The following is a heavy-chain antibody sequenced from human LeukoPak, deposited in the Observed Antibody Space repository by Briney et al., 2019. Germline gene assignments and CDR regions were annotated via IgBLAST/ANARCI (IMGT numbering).Heavy chain of an antibody. J-gene: IGHJ4*01. D-gene: IGHD2-2*01. CDR1: GYTFTSYG. CDR2: ISAHNGKT. Sequence: GASVKVSCKASGYTFTSYGIIWVRQAPGQGLQWMGWISAHNGKTNYAQNLQGRVTMTTDTSTNTVYLELRSLTSDDTAVYYCARAGTTQLLDYWGHGTLVTVSS. CDR3: ARAGTTQLLDY. V-gene: IGHV1-18*01.